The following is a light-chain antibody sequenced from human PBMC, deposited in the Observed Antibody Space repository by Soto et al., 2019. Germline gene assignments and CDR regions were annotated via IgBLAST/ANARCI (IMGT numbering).Light chain of an antibody. V-gene: IGLV3-21*04. J-gene: IGLJ2*01. CDR2: YDS. CDR1: NIGSKS. CDR3: QVWDSSSDHVL. Sequence: VLTQPPSVSVAPGKTARITCGGTNIGSKSVHWYQQRPGQAPVVVISYDSDRPSGIPERFSGSNSGNTATLTISRVEAGDEGDYYCQVWDSSSDHVLFGGGTKLTVL.